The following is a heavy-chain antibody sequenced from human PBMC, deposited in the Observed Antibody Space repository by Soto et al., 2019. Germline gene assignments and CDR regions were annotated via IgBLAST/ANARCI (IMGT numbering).Heavy chain of an antibody. CDR2: ISSNGGTT. CDR3: VRRVSGNYDY. V-gene: IGHV3-64*01. CDR1: GFTFSSYD. D-gene: IGHD1-7*01. J-gene: IGHJ4*02. Sequence: EVPLAESGGGMVQPGGSLRLSCVASGFTFSSYDMHWVRQAPGKGLEYVSSISSNGGTTYYGNSVKGRFTISRDNSKNTLYLQMGRLRAEDMAVYYCVRRVSGNYDYWGKGTLVTVSS.